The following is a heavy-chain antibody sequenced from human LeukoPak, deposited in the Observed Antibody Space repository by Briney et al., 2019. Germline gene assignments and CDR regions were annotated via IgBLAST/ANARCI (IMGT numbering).Heavy chain of an antibody. CDR2: ISSGSTI. CDR1: GFTFSDYY. V-gene: IGHV3-11*01. Sequence: GGSLRLSCAASGFTFSDYYMSWIRQAPGKGLEWVSYISSGSTIYYADSVKGRFTISSDNTKTSQYLQMNSLRAEDTAEYYCASSYDYDFWSGYYFDYWGQGTLVTVYS. CDR3: ASSYDYDFWSGYYFDY. J-gene: IGHJ4*02. D-gene: IGHD3-3*01.